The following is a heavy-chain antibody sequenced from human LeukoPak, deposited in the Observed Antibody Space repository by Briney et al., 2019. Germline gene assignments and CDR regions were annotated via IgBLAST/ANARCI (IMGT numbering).Heavy chain of an antibody. CDR1: GVAFSNYY. D-gene: IGHD6-19*01. Sequence: SETLSLTCAVSGVAFSNYYWSWVRQSPTKGLEWIGEINHSGYTNYNPSLKSRVTISIDTSKIQFSLMVISVTAADTGVYYCTRAVAGHPDWGQGTLVTVSS. V-gene: IGHV4-34*01. CDR2: INHSGYT. J-gene: IGHJ4*02. CDR3: TRAVAGHPD.